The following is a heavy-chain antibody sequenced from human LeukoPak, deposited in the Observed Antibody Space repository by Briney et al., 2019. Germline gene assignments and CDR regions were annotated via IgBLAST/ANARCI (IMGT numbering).Heavy chain of an antibody. D-gene: IGHD5-12*01. CDR3: ARDVGITVRATDH. CDR2: IGDSGGNT. CDR1: GFTFSSYP. V-gene: IGHV3-23*01. J-gene: IGHJ1*01. Sequence: PAGTLRLSCAASGFTFSSYPMTWVRQAPGKGLDWVSTIGDSGGNTFYADSVKGRFTISRDNSKNTLFLQMGSLRAEDTAVYYCARDVGITVRATDHWGQGPLLPVSS.